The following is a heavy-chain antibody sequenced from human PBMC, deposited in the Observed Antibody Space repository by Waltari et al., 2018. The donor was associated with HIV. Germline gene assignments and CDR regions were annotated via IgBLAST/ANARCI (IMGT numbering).Heavy chain of an antibody. CDR3: ARDKAHNDVWSGYVS. V-gene: IGHV1-69*12. J-gene: IGHJ5*02. CDR1: GATVSSYA. CDR2: IIPLFGTV. D-gene: IGHD3-3*01. Sequence: QVQLVQSGAEVKKPGYSVKLSCTSSGATVSSYAVRWVRQAPGQGLEWMGGIIPLFGTVHYAQKFQGRVTITADGSTSTVYMELSSLRSEDTAVYYCARDKAHNDVWSGYVSWGQGTLVTVSS.